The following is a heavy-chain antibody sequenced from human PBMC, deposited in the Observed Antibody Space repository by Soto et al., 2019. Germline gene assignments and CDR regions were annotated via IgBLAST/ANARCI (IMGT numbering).Heavy chain of an antibody. D-gene: IGHD5-12*01. J-gene: IGHJ6*02. Sequence: GGSLRLSCAASGFTFSSYAMHWVRQAPGKGLEWVAVISYDGSNKYYADSVKGRFTISRDNSKNTLYLQMNSLRAEDTAVYYCARDTRDGYNNYYYYGMDVWGQGTTVTVSS. CDR2: ISYDGSNK. V-gene: IGHV3-30-3*01. CDR1: GFTFSSYA. CDR3: ARDTRDGYNNYYYYGMDV.